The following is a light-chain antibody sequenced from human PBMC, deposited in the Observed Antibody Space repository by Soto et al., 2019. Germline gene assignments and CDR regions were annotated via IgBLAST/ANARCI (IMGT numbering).Light chain of an antibody. Sequence: DIQMTQSPSSVSTSVGDRVIITCRASRSISTWLAWYQQKPGKAPNLLIFAASILQSGVPSRFSGSGSGTDFTLTISSLQPEDFATYYCQQTDSFPPTFGGGTKVEIK. V-gene: IGKV1-12*01. CDR3: QQTDSFPPT. CDR2: AAS. J-gene: IGKJ4*01. CDR1: RSISTW.